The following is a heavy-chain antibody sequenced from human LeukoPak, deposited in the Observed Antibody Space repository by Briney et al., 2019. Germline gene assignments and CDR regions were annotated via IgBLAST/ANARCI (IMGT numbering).Heavy chain of an antibody. CDR2: IYSSGST. D-gene: IGHD3-10*01. CDR3: ARADPNASGYFYRFNWFDP. CDR1: GGSMSSYY. V-gene: IGHV4-59*01. Sequence: SETLSLTCTVSGGSMSSYYWNWVRQPPGKGLEWIGNIYSSGSTDYNPYLKGRVTISLDTSKFQFSLRLNSVTAADTAVYYCARADPNASGYFYRFNWFDPWGQGTLVTVSS. J-gene: IGHJ5*02.